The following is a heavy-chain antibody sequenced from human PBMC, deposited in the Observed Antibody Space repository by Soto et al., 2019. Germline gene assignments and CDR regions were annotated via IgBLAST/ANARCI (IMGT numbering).Heavy chain of an antibody. J-gene: IGHJ4*02. CDR1: GFSFRNYW. CDR3: ARGGLEPFDY. CDR2: ISDYGRV. D-gene: IGHD1-1*01. Sequence: PGGSLRLSCAASGFSFRNYWMHWARQAPGKGLVWVSRISDYGRVNYADSVEGRFTISRDDAKSELYLQMSSLRLEDTAVYYCARGGLEPFDYLGQGALVTVSS. V-gene: IGHV3-74*01.